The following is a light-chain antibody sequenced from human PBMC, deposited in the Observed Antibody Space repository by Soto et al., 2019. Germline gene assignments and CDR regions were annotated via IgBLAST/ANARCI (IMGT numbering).Light chain of an antibody. Sequence: DIQMTQSPSSLSASVGDRVTITCRASRGIGNYLYWYQQKPESAPKLLIYLTSSLQSGVPSRFSGSGSGTDFTLSISSLQPEDFATYYCQQSYSTPYSFGQGTKLEIK. V-gene: IGKV1-39*01. CDR2: LTS. CDR1: RGIGNY. CDR3: QQSYSTPYS. J-gene: IGKJ2*01.